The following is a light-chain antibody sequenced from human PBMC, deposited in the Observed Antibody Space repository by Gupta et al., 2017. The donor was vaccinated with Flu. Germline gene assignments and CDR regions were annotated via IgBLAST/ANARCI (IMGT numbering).Light chain of an antibody. Sequence: RVTIACSGSISNIGSNYVYWYQQLPGTAPKLLIYRNNQRPSGVPDRFSGSKSGTSASLAISGLRSEDEADYYCAAWDDSLSGWVFGGGTKLTVL. V-gene: IGLV1-47*01. CDR1: ISNIGSNY. CDR3: AAWDDSLSGWV. J-gene: IGLJ3*02. CDR2: RNN.